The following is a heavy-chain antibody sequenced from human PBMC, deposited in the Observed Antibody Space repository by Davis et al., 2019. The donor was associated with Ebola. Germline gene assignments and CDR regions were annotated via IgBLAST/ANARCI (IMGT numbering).Heavy chain of an antibody. V-gene: IGHV1-46*01. Sequence: ASVKVSCKASGYTFTSYYMHWVRQAPGQGLEWMGIINPSGGSTSYAQKFQGRVTMTRSTSISTAYMELSSLRSEDTAVYYCARSRYCSGGSCYAPPNYWGQGTLVTVSS. CDR1: GYTFTSYY. D-gene: IGHD2-15*01. CDR2: INPSGGST. CDR3: ARSRYCSGGSCYAPPNY. J-gene: IGHJ4*02.